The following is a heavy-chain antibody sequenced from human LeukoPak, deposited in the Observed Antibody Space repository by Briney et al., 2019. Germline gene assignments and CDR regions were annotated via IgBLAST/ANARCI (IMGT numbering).Heavy chain of an antibody. D-gene: IGHD3-22*01. CDR1: GGSISSRSHY. J-gene: IGHJ5*02. Sequence: SETLSLTCSVSGGSISSRSHYWGWIRQPPGKGLEWIGSIYYSGSTYYNPSLKSRVTISVDTSKNQFSLKLSPVTAADTAVYYCARHLYDSSGSGGSHNWFDPWGQGTLVTVSS. CDR2: IYYSGST. CDR3: ARHLYDSSGSGGSHNWFDP. V-gene: IGHV4-39*01.